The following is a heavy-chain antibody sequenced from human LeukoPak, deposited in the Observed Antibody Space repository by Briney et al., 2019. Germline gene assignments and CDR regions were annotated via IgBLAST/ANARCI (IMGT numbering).Heavy chain of an antibody. CDR2: IKQDGSQK. CDR3: ASSNWNYYNY. J-gene: IGHJ4*02. D-gene: IGHD1-20*01. CDR1: GFSFSSYW. V-gene: IGHV3-7*05. Sequence: PEGSLRLSCAASGFSFSSYWMSWVRQAPGKGLERVANIKQDGSQKYYVDSVKGRFTISRDNAKNSLYLQMDSLRAEDSAVYYCASSNWNYYNYWGQGTLVTVSS.